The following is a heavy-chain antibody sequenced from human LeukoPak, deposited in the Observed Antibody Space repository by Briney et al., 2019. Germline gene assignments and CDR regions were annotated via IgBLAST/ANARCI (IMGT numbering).Heavy chain of an antibody. CDR3: ASPAGSSSSGSFDY. CDR1: GYTFTSYD. Sequence: ASVKVSCKASGYTFTSYDINWVRQATGQGLEWMGWMNPNSGNTGYAQKFQGRVTITRNTSISTAYTELSSLRSEDTAVYYCASPAGSSSSGSFDYWGQGTLVTVSS. V-gene: IGHV1-8*01. CDR2: MNPNSGNT. D-gene: IGHD6-6*01. J-gene: IGHJ4*02.